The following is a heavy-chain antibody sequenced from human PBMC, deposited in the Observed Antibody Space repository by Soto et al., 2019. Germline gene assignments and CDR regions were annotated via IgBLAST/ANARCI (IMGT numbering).Heavy chain of an antibody. J-gene: IGHJ4*02. D-gene: IGHD6-6*01. CDR2: ISGSGGST. CDR1: GFTFSSYA. Sequence: SGGSLRLSCAASGFTFSSYAMSWVRQAPGKGLEWVSAISGSGGSTYYADSVKGRFTISRDNSKNTLYLQMNSLRAEDTAVYYCAKDLEYSSSTYFDYWGQGTLVTVSS. V-gene: IGHV3-23*01. CDR3: AKDLEYSSSTYFDY.